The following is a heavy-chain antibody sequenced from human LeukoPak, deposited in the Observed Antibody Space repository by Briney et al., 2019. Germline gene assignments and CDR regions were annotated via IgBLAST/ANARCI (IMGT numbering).Heavy chain of an antibody. CDR3: ARRRYCSSTSCYAGFGY. D-gene: IGHD2-2*01. Sequence: GESLKISCKGSGYSFTSYWIGWVRQMPGKGLEWMGIIYPGDSNTRYSPSFQGQVTISADKSISTAYLQWSSLKASDTAMYYCARRRYCSSTSCYAGFGYWGQGTLVTVSS. J-gene: IGHJ4*02. V-gene: IGHV5-51*01. CDR2: IYPGDSNT. CDR1: GYSFTSYW.